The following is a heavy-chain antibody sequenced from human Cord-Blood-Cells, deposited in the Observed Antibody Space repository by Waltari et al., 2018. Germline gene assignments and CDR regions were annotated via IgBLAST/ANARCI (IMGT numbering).Heavy chain of an antibody. V-gene: IGHV1-69*01. Sequence: QVQLVQSGAEVKKPGSSVKVSCKASGGTFSSYAISWVRQAPGQGLEWMGGIIPSFGKANYAQKFQGRVTITADESTSTAYMELSSLRSEDTAVYYCARVADYYGSGSYYLDAFDIWGQGTMVTVSS. D-gene: IGHD3-10*01. CDR3: ARVADYYGSGSYYLDAFDI. J-gene: IGHJ3*02. CDR1: GGTFSSYA. CDR2: IIPSFGKA.